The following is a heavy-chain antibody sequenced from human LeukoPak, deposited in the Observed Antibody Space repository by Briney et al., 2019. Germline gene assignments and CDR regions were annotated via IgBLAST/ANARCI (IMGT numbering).Heavy chain of an antibody. Sequence: PGGSLRLSCAASGFTFSSYWMTWVRQAPGKGLEWVANIKRDGSEKYYVDSVKGRFTFSRDSAKNSLYLQMNSLRAEDTAVYYCARGTSGAFDRWGQGTLVTVSS. CDR3: ARGTSGAFDR. CDR1: GFTFSSYW. V-gene: IGHV3-7*01. CDR2: IKRDGSEK. J-gene: IGHJ5*02. D-gene: IGHD1-14*01.